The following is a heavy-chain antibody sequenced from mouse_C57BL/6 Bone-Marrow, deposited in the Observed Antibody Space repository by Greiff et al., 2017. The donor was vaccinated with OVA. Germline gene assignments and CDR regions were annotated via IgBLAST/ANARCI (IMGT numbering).Heavy chain of an antibody. CDR3: ARWLPCYWYFDV. CDR1: GYTFTSYW. V-gene: IGHV1-72*01. J-gene: IGHJ1*03. Sequence: QVQLQQSGAELVKPGASVKLSCKASGYTFTSYWMHWVKQRPGRGLEWIGRIAPNSGGTKYNEKFKSKATLTVDKPSSTAYMQLSSLTSEDSAVYYCARWLPCYWYFDVWGTGTTVTVSS. CDR2: IAPNSGGT. D-gene: IGHD2-2*01.